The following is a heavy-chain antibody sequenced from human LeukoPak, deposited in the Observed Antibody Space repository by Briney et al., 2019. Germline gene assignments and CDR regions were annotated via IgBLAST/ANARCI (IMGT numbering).Heavy chain of an antibody. CDR3: ARTQRMGKAHYYYYGMDV. CDR1: GGSISSYY. J-gene: IGHJ6*02. CDR2: IYYSGST. Sequence: PSETLSFTCTVSGGSISSYYWSWIRQPPGKGLEWIGYIYYSGSTNYNPSLKSRVTISVDTSKNQFSLKLSSVTAADTAVYYCARTQRMGKAHYYYYGMDVWGQGTTVTVSS. D-gene: IGHD6-13*01. V-gene: IGHV4-59*01.